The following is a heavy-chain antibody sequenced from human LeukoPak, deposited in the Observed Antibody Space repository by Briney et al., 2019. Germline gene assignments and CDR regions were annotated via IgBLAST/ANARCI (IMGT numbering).Heavy chain of an antibody. CDR3: ARPPQGSSGSKGFDY. Sequence: GESLKISCKGSGYTFTNYWIGWVRQMPGKGLEWMGIIYPDDSDTRYSPSFQGRVTISADKSISTVYLQWSSLKASDTAMYYCARPPQGSSGSKGFDYWGQGTLVTVSS. V-gene: IGHV5-51*01. J-gene: IGHJ4*02. CDR1: GYTFTNYW. CDR2: IYPDDSDT. D-gene: IGHD6-19*01.